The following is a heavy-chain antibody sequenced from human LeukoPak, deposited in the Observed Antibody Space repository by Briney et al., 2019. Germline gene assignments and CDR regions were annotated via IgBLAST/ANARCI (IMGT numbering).Heavy chain of an antibody. D-gene: IGHD3-10*01. V-gene: IGHV3-20*04. CDR3: ARDYYGSGSYDS. J-gene: IGHJ4*02. CDR1: GFSLSTYS. Sequence: GGSLRLSCAASGFSLSTYSMNWVRQAPGKGLEWVSGINWNGGSTGYADSVKGRFTISRDNAKNSLYLQMNSLRAEDTALYYCARDYYGSGSYDSWGQGTLVTVSS. CDR2: INWNGGST.